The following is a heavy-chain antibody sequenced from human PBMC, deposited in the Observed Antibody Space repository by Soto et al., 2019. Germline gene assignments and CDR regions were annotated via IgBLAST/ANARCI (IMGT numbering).Heavy chain of an antibody. V-gene: IGHV3-33*01. CDR3: ARDYGDYVGYFDY. J-gene: IGHJ4*02. Sequence: GGSLRLSCAASGFTFSSYGMHWVRQAPGKGLEWVAVIWYDGSNKYYADSVKGRFTISRDNSKNTLYLQMNSLRAEDTAVYYCARDYGDYVGYFDYWGQGTLVTVSS. CDR1: GFTFSSYG. D-gene: IGHD4-17*01. CDR2: IWYDGSNK.